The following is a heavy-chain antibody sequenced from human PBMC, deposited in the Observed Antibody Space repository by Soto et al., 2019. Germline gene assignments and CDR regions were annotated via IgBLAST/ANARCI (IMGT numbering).Heavy chain of an antibody. CDR1: GYTFTTHG. CDR2: VSGDNGHT. Sequence: QVQLVQSGAEVKKPGASVKVSCKASGYTFTTHGISWVRQAPGQGLEWMGWVSGDNGHTNYAQSLQGRVTMTTDTSKITASMELRRLRSADPAVYYCARDLGYCRSGTCYREWFDPWGQGTLVTVSS. CDR3: ARDLGYCRSGTCYREWFDP. J-gene: IGHJ5*02. D-gene: IGHD2-15*01. V-gene: IGHV1-18*01.